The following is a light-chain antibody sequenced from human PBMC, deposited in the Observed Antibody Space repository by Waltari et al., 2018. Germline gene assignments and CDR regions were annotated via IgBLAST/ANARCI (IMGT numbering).Light chain of an antibody. CDR3: QQRSTWPSIT. CDR1: QSVNTN. CDR2: DAY. V-gene: IGKV3-11*01. Sequence: EIVLTQTPATLSLSPGERGTLSCRASQSVNTNLAWYQQKPGQAPRLLIYDAYTGATGIPARFSGSESGTDFTLTISSLEREDFAVYYCQQRSTWPSITFGQGTRLEIK. J-gene: IGKJ5*01.